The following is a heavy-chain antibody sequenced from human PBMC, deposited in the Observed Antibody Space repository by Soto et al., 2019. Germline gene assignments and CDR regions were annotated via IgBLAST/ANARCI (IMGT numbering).Heavy chain of an antibody. Sequence: QEQLVESGGGLVKPGGSLRLSCAASGFNFIDSYLTWIRQAPGKRLEWVSYITSGRTIYYADSVKGRFTISRDNAKNSLYLQMNSPRAEDTAVYYCAVCVALFGSRCDAFDIWGQGTMVTVSS. J-gene: IGHJ3*02. CDR1: GFNFIDSY. CDR2: ITSGRTI. D-gene: IGHD3-3*01. CDR3: AVCVALFGSRCDAFDI. V-gene: IGHV3-11*01.